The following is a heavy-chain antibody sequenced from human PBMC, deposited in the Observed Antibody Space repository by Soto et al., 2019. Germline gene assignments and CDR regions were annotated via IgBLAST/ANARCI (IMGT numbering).Heavy chain of an antibody. J-gene: IGHJ6*02. CDR1: GFTFISNS. D-gene: IGHD4-17*01. V-gene: IGHV3-21*01. Sequence: EVQLVESGGGLVKPGGSLRLSCAASGFTFISNSWNWFPQPPGRGREWVSSISSSSSYIYYADSVKGRFTISRDNAKNSLYLQMNSLRAEDTAVYYCARDPPTVTSIYYYYGMDVWGQGTTVTVSS. CDR3: ARDPPTVTSIYYYYGMDV. CDR2: ISSSSSYI.